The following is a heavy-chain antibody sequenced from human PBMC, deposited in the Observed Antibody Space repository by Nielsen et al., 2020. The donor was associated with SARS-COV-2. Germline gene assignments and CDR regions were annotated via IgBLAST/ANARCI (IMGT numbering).Heavy chain of an antibody. D-gene: IGHD3-10*01. CDR1: GFTFSSYW. Sequence: GGSLRLSCAASGFTFSSYWMSWVRQAPGKGLEWVANIKQDGSEKYYVDSVKGRFTISRDNAKNSLYLQMNSLRAEDTAVYYCARDRYGSGSYHYYYGMDVWGQGTTVTVSS. J-gene: IGHJ6*02. CDR3: ARDRYGSGSYHYYYGMDV. CDR2: IKQDGSEK. V-gene: IGHV3-7*01.